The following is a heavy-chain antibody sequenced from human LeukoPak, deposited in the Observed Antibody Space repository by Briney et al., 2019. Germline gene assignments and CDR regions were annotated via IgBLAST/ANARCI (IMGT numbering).Heavy chain of an antibody. CDR3: ARETDFWSGYYTGSNAFDI. CDR2: ISSSSSTI. D-gene: IGHD3-3*01. Sequence: GGSLRLSCAASGSIGFIFSTYEMNWVRQAPGKGLEWVSYISSSSSTIYYADSVKGRFTISRDNAKNSLYLQMNSLRAEDTAVYYCARETDFWSGYYTGSNAFDIWGQGTMVTVSS. J-gene: IGHJ3*02. CDR1: GSIGFIFSTYE. V-gene: IGHV3-48*01.